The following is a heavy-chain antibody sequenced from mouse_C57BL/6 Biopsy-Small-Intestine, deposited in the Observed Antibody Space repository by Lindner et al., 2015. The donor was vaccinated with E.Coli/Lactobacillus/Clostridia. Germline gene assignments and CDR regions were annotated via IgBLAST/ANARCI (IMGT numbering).Heavy chain of an antibody. CDR1: GYSSSAYA. V-gene: IGHV1-84*02. J-gene: IGHJ4*01. CDR3: AREHDSLTHYSLDY. Sequence: KVSCKASGYSSSAYAMHWVRQAPGQRLEWMGWVNTDNGNSKYSQIFQGRVTITRDTSASTVYMELSSLRSEDTAVYYCAREHDSLTHYSLDYWGQGTLVTVSS. D-gene: IGHD1-2*01. CDR2: VNTDNGNS.